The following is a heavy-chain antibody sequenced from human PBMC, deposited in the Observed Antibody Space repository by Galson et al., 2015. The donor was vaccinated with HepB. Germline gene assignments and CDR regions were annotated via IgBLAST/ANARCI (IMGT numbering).Heavy chain of an antibody. CDR1: GYTLTELS. V-gene: IGHV1-24*01. CDR3: ATVLQLRTYYYDSSADNGFDY. CDR2: FDPEDGET. J-gene: IGHJ4*02. D-gene: IGHD3-22*01. Sequence: SVKVSCKVSGYTLTELSMHWVRQAPGKGLEWMGGFDPEDGETIYAQKFQGRVTMTVDTSTDTAYMELSSLRSEDTAVYYCATVLQLRTYYYDSSADNGFDYWGQGTLVTVSS.